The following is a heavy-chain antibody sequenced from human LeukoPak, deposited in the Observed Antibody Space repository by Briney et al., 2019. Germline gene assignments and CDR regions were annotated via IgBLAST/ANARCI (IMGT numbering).Heavy chain of an antibody. D-gene: IGHD2-2*01. V-gene: IGHV3-23*01. J-gene: IGHJ3*01. CDR1: GFTFNNYA. CDR3: ARWGSCSSASCQAGAFDV. CDR2: LSGRGANT. Sequence: GGSLRLSCVVSGFTFNNYAMSWVRQAPGKGLEWVSALSGRGANTYYADSVRGRFTISRDNSRNTLYLQMDNLRAEDTAVYYCARWGSCSSASCQAGAFDVWGQGTLVTVSS.